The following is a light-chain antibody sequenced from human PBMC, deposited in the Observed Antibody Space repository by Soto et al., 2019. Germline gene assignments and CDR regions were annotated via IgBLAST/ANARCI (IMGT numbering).Light chain of an antibody. CDR1: QSVSSN. CDR3: QQYGSSGT. J-gene: IGKJ1*01. CDR2: GAS. V-gene: IGKV3-15*01. Sequence: EIVMTQSPATLSVSPGERATLSCRASQSVSSNLAWYQQKPGQAPRLLMYGASTRATGVPARFSGSGSGTDFTLTISRLEPEDFAVYYCQQYGSSGTFGQGTKVDI.